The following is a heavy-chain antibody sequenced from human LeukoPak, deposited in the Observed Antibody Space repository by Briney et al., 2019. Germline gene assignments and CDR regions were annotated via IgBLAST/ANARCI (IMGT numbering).Heavy chain of an antibody. CDR2: INPSGGST. J-gene: IGHJ6*03. CDR3: ARTHGYCSSASCYTDYYMDV. CDR1: GYTFTSYY. Sequence: GASLKVSCKASGYTFTSYYMHWVRQAPGQGLEWMGIINPSGGSTSYAQKFQGRVTMTRDMSTSTVYMELSSLRSEDTAVYYCARTHGYCSSASCYTDYYMDVWGKGTTVTVSS. V-gene: IGHV1-46*01. D-gene: IGHD2-2*02.